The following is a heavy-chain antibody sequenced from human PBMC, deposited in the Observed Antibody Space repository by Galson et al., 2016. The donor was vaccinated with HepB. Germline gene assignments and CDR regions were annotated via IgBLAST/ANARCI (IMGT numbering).Heavy chain of an antibody. V-gene: IGHV3-23*01. J-gene: IGHJ4*02. CDR3: AKDSGSSSWYRGYYFDV. CDR1: GFTFSSHA. D-gene: IGHD6-13*01. CDR2: ISRTAGRT. Sequence: SLRLSCAASGFTFSSHAINWVRQAPGKGLEWVSTISRTAGRTYYADSVKGRFTISRDNSKNTLHLQMNSLRAEDTAVYYCAKDSGSSSWYRGYYFDVWGQGTLVTVSS.